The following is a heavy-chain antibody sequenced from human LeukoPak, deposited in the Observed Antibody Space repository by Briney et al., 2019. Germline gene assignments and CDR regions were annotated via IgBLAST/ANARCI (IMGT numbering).Heavy chain of an antibody. CDR1: GGSISSYY. CDR3: AGVPLVVVAEGDY. CDR2: IYYSGST. Sequence: SETLSLTCTVSGGSISSYYWSWIRQPPGKGLEWIGYIYYSGSTNYNPSLKSRVTISVDTSKNQFSLKLSSVTAADTAVYYCAGVPLVVVAEGDYWGQGTLVTVSS. V-gene: IGHV4-59*01. J-gene: IGHJ4*02. D-gene: IGHD2-15*01.